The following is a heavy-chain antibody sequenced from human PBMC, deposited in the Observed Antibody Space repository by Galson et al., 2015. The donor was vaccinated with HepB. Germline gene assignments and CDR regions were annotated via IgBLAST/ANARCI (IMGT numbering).Heavy chain of an antibody. V-gene: IGHV3-11*01. Sequence: SLRLSCAASGFTFSDYYMGWIRQAPGKGLEWVSYISSSGKTVYDADSVKGRFTISRDNGKNSLYLEMKSLRVEDTAVYYCARSYYDFWSGYSSNWFGPWGQGTLVTVSS. CDR1: GFTFSDYY. J-gene: IGHJ5*02. CDR2: ISSSGKTV. CDR3: ARSYYDFWSGYSSNWFGP. D-gene: IGHD3-3*01.